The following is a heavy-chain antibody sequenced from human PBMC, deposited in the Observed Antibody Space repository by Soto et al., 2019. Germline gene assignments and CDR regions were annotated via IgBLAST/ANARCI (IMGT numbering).Heavy chain of an antibody. Sequence: EVQLVESGGGLVQPGGSLRLSCAASGFTFSNYWMHWVRQAPGKGPVWVSRINTDGSTTNYADSVKGRFTISRDNAKNTLYLQTNSLGAEDTAVYYCARDLGGYASHWGQGTLVTVSP. CDR3: ARDLGGYASH. D-gene: IGHD3-16*01. CDR1: GFTFSNYW. J-gene: IGHJ4*02. CDR2: INTDGSTT. V-gene: IGHV3-74*01.